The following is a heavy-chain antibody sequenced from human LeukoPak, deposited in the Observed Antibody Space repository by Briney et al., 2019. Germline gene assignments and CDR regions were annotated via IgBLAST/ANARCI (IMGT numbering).Heavy chain of an antibody. CDR2: IIPIFGTA. D-gene: IGHD1-26*01. V-gene: IGHV1-69*13. Sequence: SVKVSCKASGGTFSSYAISWVRQAPGQGLEWMGGIIPIFGTANYAQKFQGRVTITADESTSTAYMELSSLRSGDTAVYYCARGMEPYYYMDVWGKGTTVTVSS. J-gene: IGHJ6*03. CDR3: ARGMEPYYYMDV. CDR1: GGTFSSYA.